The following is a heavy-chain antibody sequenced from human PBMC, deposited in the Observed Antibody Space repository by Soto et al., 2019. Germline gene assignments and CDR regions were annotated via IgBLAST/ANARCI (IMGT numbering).Heavy chain of an antibody. CDR1: GGSISSGGYY. CDR3: ARMEPELGISLYFDY. D-gene: IGHD7-27*01. CDR2: IYYSGST. J-gene: IGHJ4*02. V-gene: IGHV4-31*03. Sequence: SETLSLTCTVSGGSISSGGYYWSWIRQHPGKGLEWIGYIYYSGSTYYNPSLKSRVTISVDTSKNQFSLKLSSVTAADTAVYYCARMEPELGISLYFDYWGQGTLVTVSS.